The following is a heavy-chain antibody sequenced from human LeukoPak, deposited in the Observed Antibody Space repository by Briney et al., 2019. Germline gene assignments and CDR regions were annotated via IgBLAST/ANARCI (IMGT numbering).Heavy chain of an antibody. D-gene: IGHD3-22*01. CDR3: AREGYYYDSSGSAFDI. Sequence: PGKSLRLSCAASGFTFSSYAMHWVRQAPGKGLEWVAVISYDGSNKYYADSVKGRFTISRDNSKNTLYLQMNSLRAEDTAVYYCAREGYYYDSSGSAFDIWGQGTMVTVSS. CDR1: GFTFSSYA. J-gene: IGHJ3*02. CDR2: ISYDGSNK. V-gene: IGHV3-30-3*01.